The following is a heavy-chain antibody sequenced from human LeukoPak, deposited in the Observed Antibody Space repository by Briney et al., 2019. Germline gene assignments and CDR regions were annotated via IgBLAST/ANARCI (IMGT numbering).Heavy chain of an antibody. J-gene: IGHJ4*02. CDR2: ISGSGGST. CDR1: GFTFSSYA. V-gene: IGHV3-23*01. Sequence: GGSLRLSCAAPGFTFSSYAMSWVRQAPGKGLEWVSAISGSGGSTYYADSVKGRFTISRDNSKNTLYLQMNSLRAEDTAVYYCAKKSYRVVTASSIDYWGQGTLVTVSS. CDR3: AKKSYRVVTASSIDY. D-gene: IGHD2-21*02.